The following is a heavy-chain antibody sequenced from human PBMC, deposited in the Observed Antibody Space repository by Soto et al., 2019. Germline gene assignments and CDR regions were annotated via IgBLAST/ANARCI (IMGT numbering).Heavy chain of an antibody. J-gene: IGHJ4*02. D-gene: IGHD6-6*01. V-gene: IGHV1-69*04. CDR1: GGTFSSYT. CDR3: ARENLSSSSRRGFDDY. CDR2: IIPILGIA. Sequence: ASVKVSCKASGGTFSSYTISWVRQAPGQGLEWMGRIIPILGIANYAQKFQGRVTITADKSTSTAYMELSSLRSEDTAVYYCARENLSSSSRRGFDDYWGQGTLVTVSS.